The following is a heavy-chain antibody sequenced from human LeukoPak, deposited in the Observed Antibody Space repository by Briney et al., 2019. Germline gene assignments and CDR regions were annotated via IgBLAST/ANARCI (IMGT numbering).Heavy chain of an antibody. J-gene: IGHJ5*02. CDR1: GFTFSSYA. D-gene: IGHD5-18*01. Sequence: GRSLRLSCAASGFTFSSYAMHWVRQAPGKGLEWVAVISYDGSNKYYADSVKGRFTISRDNSKNTLYLQMNSLRAEDTAVYYCAREFGDTAMVIWEGDGGGFDPWGQGTLVTVSS. CDR3: AREFGDTAMVIWEGDGGGFDP. V-gene: IGHV3-30*04. CDR2: ISYDGSNK.